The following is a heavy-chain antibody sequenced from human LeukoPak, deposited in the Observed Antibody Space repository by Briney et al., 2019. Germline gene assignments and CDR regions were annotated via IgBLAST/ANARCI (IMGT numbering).Heavy chain of an antibody. D-gene: IGHD5-18*01. J-gene: IGHJ4*02. CDR3: AKGGYSYGIDY. Sequence: GGSLRLSCAASGFTFSSYAMSWVRQARAKGLEWVSAISGSGGSTYYADSVKGRFTISRDNSKNTLYLQMNSLRAEDTAVYYCAKGGYSYGIDYWGQGTLVTVSS. CDR1: GFTFSSYA. V-gene: IGHV3-23*01. CDR2: ISGSGGST.